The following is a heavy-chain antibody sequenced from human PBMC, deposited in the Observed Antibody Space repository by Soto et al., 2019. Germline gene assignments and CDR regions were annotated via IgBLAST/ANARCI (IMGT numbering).Heavy chain of an antibody. D-gene: IGHD3-3*01. CDR2: INPNSGGT. J-gene: IGHJ6*02. CDR1: GYTFTGYY. CDR3: ARDGTYVYDFWSGYKTLYYYYGMDV. Sequence: APVKVSCKASGYTFTGYYMHWVRQAPGQGLEWMGWINPNSGGTNYAQKFQGWVTMTRDTSISTAYMELSRLRSDDTAVYYCARDGTYVYDFWSGYKTLYYYYGMDVWGQGTTVTVSS. V-gene: IGHV1-2*04.